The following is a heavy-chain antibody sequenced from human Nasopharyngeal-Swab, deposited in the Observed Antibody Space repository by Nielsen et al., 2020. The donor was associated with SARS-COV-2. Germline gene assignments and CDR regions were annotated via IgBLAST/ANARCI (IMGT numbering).Heavy chain of an antibody. CDR1: GFSLTYRF. CDR2: IKPFNGNA. J-gene: IGHJ6*02. D-gene: IGHD2-8*01. V-gene: IGHV1-45*02. Sequence: SVKVSCKASGFSLTYRFLHWMRQAPGQALEWMGWIKPFNGNAKYAQKFQGRVSITRDGSRTTASLELSSLRPDDTAMYFCASGQCINGVCNPTDGLDVWGQGTSVTVS. CDR3: ASGQCINGVCNPTDGLDV.